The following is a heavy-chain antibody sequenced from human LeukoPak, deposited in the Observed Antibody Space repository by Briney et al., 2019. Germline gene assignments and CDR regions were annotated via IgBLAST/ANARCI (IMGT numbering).Heavy chain of an antibody. CDR3: AADPSSGYAIFDY. Sequence: ASVKVSCKVSGYTLTELSTHWVRQAPGKGLEWMGGFDPEDGETIYAQKFQGRVTMTEDTSTDTAYMELSSLRSEDTAVYYCAADPSSGYAIFDYWGQGTLVTVSS. D-gene: IGHD3-22*01. CDR2: FDPEDGET. V-gene: IGHV1-24*01. J-gene: IGHJ4*02. CDR1: GYTLTELS.